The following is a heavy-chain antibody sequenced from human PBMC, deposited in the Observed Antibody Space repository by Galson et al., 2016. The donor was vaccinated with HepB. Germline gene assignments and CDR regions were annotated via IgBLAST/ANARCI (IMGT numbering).Heavy chain of an antibody. Sequence: SETLSLPCTASGAFHRGSSYYWTWSRQPPRKWLEWTGSIYSTGASHYNSSFTSQATISVDTSKNQFSLEVTSVAATDTAVYYCARPGIFGCPDLHHWGRGTLVSISS. V-gene: IGHV4-39*01. J-gene: IGHJ1*01. CDR2: IYSTGAS. CDR3: ARPGIFGCPDLHH. D-gene: IGHD2-15*01. CDR1: GAFHRGSSYY.